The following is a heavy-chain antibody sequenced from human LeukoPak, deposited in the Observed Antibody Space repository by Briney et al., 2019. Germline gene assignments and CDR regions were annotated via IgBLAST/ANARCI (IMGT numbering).Heavy chain of an antibody. V-gene: IGHV1-46*01. J-gene: IGHJ5*01. D-gene: IGHD3-3*01. CDR3: ARMYLDPEWVLSFFDF. Sequence: GASVKVSCKASGYTFTSYYMHWGRQAPGQGLEWMGVSNPSGGATTYAQKFQDRVSMTTDSSTTTAYMELRGLRSDDTAVYYCARMYLDPEWVLSFFDFWGQGTLVTVSS. CDR2: SNPSGGAT. CDR1: GYTFTSYY.